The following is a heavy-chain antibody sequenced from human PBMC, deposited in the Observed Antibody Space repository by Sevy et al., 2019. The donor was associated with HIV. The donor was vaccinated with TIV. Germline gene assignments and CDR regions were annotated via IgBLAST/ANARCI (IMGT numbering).Heavy chain of an antibody. CDR2: ISISGDIT. Sequence: GGSLRLSCAASGFSFTDYAMTWVRQAPGKGLEWVSGISISGDITYYADSVKGRFTVSRDNSKNTVFPQMNSLRAEDTAVYYCAKETFIVNFLNTFDIWGQGTTVTVSS. CDR3: AKETFIVNFLNTFDI. D-gene: IGHD2-21*01. J-gene: IGHJ3*02. CDR1: GFSFTDYA. V-gene: IGHV3-23*01.